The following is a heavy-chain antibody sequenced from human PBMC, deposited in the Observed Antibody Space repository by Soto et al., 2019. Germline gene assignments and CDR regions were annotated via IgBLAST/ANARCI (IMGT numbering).Heavy chain of an antibody. CDR2: IYYSGST. CDR1: GGSISSGDYY. Sequence: PSETLSLTCTVSGGSISSGDYYWSWIRQPPGKGLEWIGYIYYSGSTYYNPSLKSRVTISVDTSKNQFSLKLSSVTAADTAFYYCARDGRNYDFWSGYLIDYWGQGTLVTVSS. CDR3: ARDGRNYDFWSGYLIDY. D-gene: IGHD3-3*01. J-gene: IGHJ4*02. V-gene: IGHV4-30-4*01.